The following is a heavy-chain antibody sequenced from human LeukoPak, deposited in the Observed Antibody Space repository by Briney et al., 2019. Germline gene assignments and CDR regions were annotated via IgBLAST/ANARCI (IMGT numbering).Heavy chain of an antibody. CDR3: ARGEYSYGQGYFDY. CDR1: GGSMSNYY. J-gene: IGHJ4*02. V-gene: IGHV4-59*01. CDR2: ISYSRST. Sequence: SETLSLTCTVSGGSMSNYYWSWIRQPPGKGLEWIGYISYSRSTNYNPSLKSRVTISIDTSKNQFSLKLNSVTAADTAVYYCARGEYSYGQGYFDYWGQGTLVTVSS. D-gene: IGHD5-18*01.